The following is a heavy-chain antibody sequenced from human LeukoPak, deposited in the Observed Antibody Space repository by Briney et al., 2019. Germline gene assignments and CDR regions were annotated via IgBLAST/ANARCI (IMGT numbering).Heavy chain of an antibody. V-gene: IGHV3-21*01. CDR1: GFTFSSYS. CDR3: ARDLFGELVPDY. Sequence: GGSLRLSCAASGFTFSSYSMNWVRQAPGKGLEWVSSISSSSSYIHYADSVKGRFTISRDNAKNSLYLQMNSLRAEDTAVYYCARDLFGELVPDYWGQGTLVTVSS. J-gene: IGHJ4*02. CDR2: ISSSSSYI. D-gene: IGHD3-10*01.